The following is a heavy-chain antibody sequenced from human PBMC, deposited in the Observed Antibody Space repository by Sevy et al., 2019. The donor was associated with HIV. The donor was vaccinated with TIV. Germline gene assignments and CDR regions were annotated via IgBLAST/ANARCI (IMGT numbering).Heavy chain of an antibody. Sequence: GGSLRLSCTASEFTFSDYAMHWVRQTPGKGLEWVAIVSDDGIKDDYADSVKGRFAISRDNSRNTLYLQMNSLIPDDTAVYFCVKEATAHRKIRFCFGDNCFYNWFDIWGQGVLVTVSS. CDR3: VKEATAHRKIRFCFGDNCFYNWFDI. CDR1: EFTFSDYA. D-gene: IGHD1-1*01. CDR2: VSDDGIKD. V-gene: IGHV3-30*09. J-gene: IGHJ5*02.